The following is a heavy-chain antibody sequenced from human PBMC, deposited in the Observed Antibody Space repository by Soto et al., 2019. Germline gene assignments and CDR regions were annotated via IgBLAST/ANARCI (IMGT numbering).Heavy chain of an antibody. CDR1: GNSFTSYW. CDR2: IYPGDSDT. V-gene: IGHV5-51*01. CDR3: ARLPDLVAMITDY. J-gene: IGHJ4*02. D-gene: IGHD5-12*01. Sequence: PXESLKISCKCSGNSFTSYWIGLVLQMPGKGLEWMGIIYPGDSDTRYSPSFQGQVIISADKSISTAYLQWSSLKASDTAMFYCARLPDLVAMITDYWGQGTLVTVSS.